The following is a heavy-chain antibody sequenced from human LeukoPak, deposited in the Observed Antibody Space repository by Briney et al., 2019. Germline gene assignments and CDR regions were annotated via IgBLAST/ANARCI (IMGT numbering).Heavy chain of an antibody. V-gene: IGHV3-21*01. CDR2: ITRSSNYI. D-gene: IGHD6-13*01. J-gene: IGHJ4*02. CDR3: ARDSGYSSSWAFDY. CDR1: GFTFSSYS. Sequence: PGGSLRLSCAASGFTFSSYSMNWVRQAPGKGLEWVSFITRSSNYIYYADSVKGRFTISRDNAKNSLYLQMNSLRAEDTAVYYCARDSGYSSSWAFDYWGQGTLVTVSS.